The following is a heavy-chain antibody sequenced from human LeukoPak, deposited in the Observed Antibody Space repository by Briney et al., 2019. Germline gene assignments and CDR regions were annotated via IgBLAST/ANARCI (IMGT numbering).Heavy chain of an antibody. CDR2: VYYTGST. CDR1: GGSVTSGGYY. Sequence: PSETLSLTCTVSGGSVTSGGYYWIWIRQHPEKGLEWIGYVYYTGSTYYNLSLKSRVTISSDTSKNQFSLKLSSVTAADTAVYYCARISAGRYGMDVWGQGTTVTVSS. V-gene: IGHV4-31*03. J-gene: IGHJ6*02. CDR3: ARISAGRYGMDV. D-gene: IGHD6-6*01.